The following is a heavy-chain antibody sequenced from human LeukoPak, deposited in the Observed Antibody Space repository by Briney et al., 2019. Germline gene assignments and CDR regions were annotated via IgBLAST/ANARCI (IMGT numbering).Heavy chain of an antibody. J-gene: IGHJ4*02. CDR1: GGTFSSYA. Sequence: SVKVSCKASGGTFSSYAISWVRQAPGQGLEWMGRIIPILGIANYAQKFQGRVTITADKSTSTAYMELSGLRSEDTAVYYCARDRRAYYYDSSGYRDKYYFDYWGQGTLVTVSS. D-gene: IGHD3-22*01. CDR2: IIPILGIA. CDR3: ARDRRAYYYDSSGYRDKYYFDY. V-gene: IGHV1-69*04.